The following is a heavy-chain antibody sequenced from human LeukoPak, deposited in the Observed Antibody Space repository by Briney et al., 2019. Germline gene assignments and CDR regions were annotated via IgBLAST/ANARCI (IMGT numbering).Heavy chain of an antibody. V-gene: IGHV3-23*01. CDR1: GFTFSSSA. Sequence: GGSLRLSCAASGFTFSSSAMSWVRQAPGKGLEWVSAISGSGDSTYYADSVKGRFTISRDNSKNTLYLQMNSLRADDTAVYYCVKTRGSMTNFDYWGQGTLVTVSS. D-gene: IGHD2-8*01. CDR2: ISGSGDST. J-gene: IGHJ4*02. CDR3: VKTRGSMTNFDY.